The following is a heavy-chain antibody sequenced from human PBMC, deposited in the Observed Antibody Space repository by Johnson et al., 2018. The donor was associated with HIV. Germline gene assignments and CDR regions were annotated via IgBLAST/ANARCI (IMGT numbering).Heavy chain of an antibody. J-gene: IGHJ3*02. CDR3: ARACRDGYTCDAFDI. D-gene: IGHD5-24*01. CDR1: GFTFSSYA. V-gene: IGHV3-64*04. CDR2: ISSNGGTT. Sequence: VQLVESGGGLVQPGGSLRLSCAASGFTFSSYAMHWVRQAPGKGLEYVSAISSNGGTTYYADSVNGRFTISRDNSKNTLFLQMNSLRADDTALYYCARACRDGYTCDAFDIWGQGTMVTVSS.